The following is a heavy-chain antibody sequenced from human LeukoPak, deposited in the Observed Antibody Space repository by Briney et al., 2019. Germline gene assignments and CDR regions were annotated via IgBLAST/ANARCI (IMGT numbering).Heavy chain of an antibody. J-gene: IGHJ4*02. D-gene: IGHD6-19*01. CDR2: IYHSGST. CDR3: ARGTLYSGWSYYFDY. CDR1: GYSISSGYY. V-gene: IGHV4-38-2*02. Sequence: PSETLSLTCTVSGYSISSGYYWAWIRQPPGKGLEWIGNIYHSGSTYYNPSLKSRVTISVDMSKNHFSLRLSSVTAADTAMYYCARGTLYSGWSYYFDYWGQGSQVTVSS.